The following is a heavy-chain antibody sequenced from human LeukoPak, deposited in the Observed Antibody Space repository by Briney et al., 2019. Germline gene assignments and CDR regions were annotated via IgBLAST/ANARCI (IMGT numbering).Heavy chain of an antibody. V-gene: IGHV3-43*02. Sequence: GGSLRLSSAACGFTLSNYAMHRVRQPPGKGLEWISLISGDAGSTYYADSVQGRFTISRDNNRNSLFLQMSGLQTEDVALYYSVKSLRPRYEKELDSWRQGTLVTVSS. CDR3: VKSLRPRYEKELDS. D-gene: IGHD1-26*01. J-gene: IGHJ4*02. CDR1: GFTLSNYA. CDR2: ISGDAGST.